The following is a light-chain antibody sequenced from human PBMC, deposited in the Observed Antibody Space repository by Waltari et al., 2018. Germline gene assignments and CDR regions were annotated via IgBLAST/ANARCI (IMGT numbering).Light chain of an antibody. CDR1: SGHTSNI. CDR2: VNSDGSH. CDR3: QTGGHGTWV. V-gene: IGLV4-69*01. Sequence: QLVLTQSPSASASLGASVRLTCTLDSGHTSNIIAWHQQQPEKGPRYLMKVNSDGSHSKGDEIPDRFSGPGSGAERYLTISNVQSEDEADYYCQTGGHGTWVFGGGTKLTVL. J-gene: IGLJ3*02.